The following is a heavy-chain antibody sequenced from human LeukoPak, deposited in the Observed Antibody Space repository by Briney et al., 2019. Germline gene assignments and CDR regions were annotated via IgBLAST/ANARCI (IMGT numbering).Heavy chain of an antibody. CDR3: AKDAVEGGGYHDIGGYYYFNY. CDR2: ISGSGGST. V-gene: IGHV3-23*01. J-gene: IGHJ4*02. CDR1: GFTFSSYA. Sequence: GGSLRLSCAASGFTFSSYAMSWVRQAPGNGLEWVSAISGSGGSTYYADSVKGRFTISRDNSKNTVYLQMNSLRAEDTAVYYCAKDAVEGGGYHDIGGYYYFNYWGQGTLVTVSS. D-gene: IGHD3-22*01.